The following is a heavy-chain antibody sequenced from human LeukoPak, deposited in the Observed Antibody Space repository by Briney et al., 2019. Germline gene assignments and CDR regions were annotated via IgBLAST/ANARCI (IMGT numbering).Heavy chain of an antibody. J-gene: IGHJ4*02. Sequence: PSETLSPTCAVYGGSFSGYYWSWIRQPPGKGLEWIGEINHSGSTNYNPSLKSRVTISVDTSKNQFSLKLSSVTAADTAVYYCARVKYSSGWYGSFDYWGQGTLVTVSS. CDR1: GGSFSGYY. D-gene: IGHD6-19*01. CDR2: INHSGST. V-gene: IGHV4-34*01. CDR3: ARVKYSSGWYGSFDY.